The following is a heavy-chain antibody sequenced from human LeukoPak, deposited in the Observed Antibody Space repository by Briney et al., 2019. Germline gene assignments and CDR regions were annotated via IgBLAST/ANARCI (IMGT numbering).Heavy chain of an antibody. V-gene: IGHV1-2*02. Sequence: RRASVKVSCKASGYTFTGYYMHWVRQAPGQGLEWMGWINPNSGGTNYAQKFQGRVTMTRDTSISTAYMELCRLRSDDTAVYYCARVRSITMVRGVIGGYFDYWGQGTLVTVSS. CDR3: ARVRSITMVRGVIGGYFDY. CDR1: GYTFTGYY. J-gene: IGHJ4*02. D-gene: IGHD3-10*01. CDR2: INPNSGGT.